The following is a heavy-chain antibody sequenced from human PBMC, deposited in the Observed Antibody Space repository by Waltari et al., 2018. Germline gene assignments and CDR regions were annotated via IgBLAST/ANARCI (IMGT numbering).Heavy chain of an antibody. CDR3: GRSYDFWSGYPLDY. CDR2: IAYHGRT. V-gene: IGHV4-59*01. Sequence: QVQLQESGPGLVKPSETLSLTCAVPGDSINNYYWNWVRQPPGKELEWIGYIAYHGRTNSNPSLKSRVTISVDTSKTQFSLKLTSVTAADTAVYYCGRSYDFWSGYPLDYWGPGSLVTISS. D-gene: IGHD3-3*01. CDR1: GDSINNYY. J-gene: IGHJ4*02.